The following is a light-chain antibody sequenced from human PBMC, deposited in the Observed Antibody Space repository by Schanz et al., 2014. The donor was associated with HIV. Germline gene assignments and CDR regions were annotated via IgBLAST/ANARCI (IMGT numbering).Light chain of an antibody. J-gene: IGLJ2*01. CDR3: QSFDRLMRGLV. CDR2: SND. V-gene: IGLV1-44*01. Sequence: QSVLTQPPSASGTPGQRVTISCSGTRFNIGSNSVSWYQHLPGTAPKLLIYSNDQRPSGVPDRFSGSKSGTSASLAISGLQPEDEADYYCQSFDRLMRGLVFGGGTKLTVL. CDR1: RFNIGSNS.